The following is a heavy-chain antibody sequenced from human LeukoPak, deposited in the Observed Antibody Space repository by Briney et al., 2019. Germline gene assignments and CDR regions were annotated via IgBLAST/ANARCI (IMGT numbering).Heavy chain of an antibody. D-gene: IGHD1-26*01. CDR1: GGSISSSNW. CDR2: IYHSGST. V-gene: IGHV4-4*02. CDR3: ARDRVRGSSNPYFDY. J-gene: IGHJ4*02. Sequence: PSGTLSLTCAVSGGSISSSNWWSWVRQPPGKGLEWIGEIYHSGSTNYNPSLKSRVTISVDKSKNQFSLKLSSVTAADTAVYYCARDRVRGSSNPYFDYWGQGTLVTVSS.